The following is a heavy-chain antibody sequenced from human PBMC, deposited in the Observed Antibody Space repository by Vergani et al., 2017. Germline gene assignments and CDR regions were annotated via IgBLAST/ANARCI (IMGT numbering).Heavy chain of an antibody. Sequence: EVQLLESGGGLVQPGGSLRLSCAASGFTFSSYAMSWVRQAPGKGLEWVSVIYSGGSSTYYADSVKGRFTISRDNSKNTLYLQMNSLRAEDTAVYYCAKAPASDSSSWEGNYYYYYMDVWGKGTTVTVSS. CDR3: AKAPASDSSSWEGNYYYYYMDV. V-gene: IGHV3-23*03. D-gene: IGHD6-13*01. J-gene: IGHJ6*03. CDR2: IYSGGSST. CDR1: GFTFSSYA.